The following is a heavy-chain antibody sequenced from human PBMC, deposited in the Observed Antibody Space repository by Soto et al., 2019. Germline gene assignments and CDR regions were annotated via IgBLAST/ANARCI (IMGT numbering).Heavy chain of an antibody. J-gene: IGHJ6*02. CDR1: GFTFSSYA. CDR3: ARVDGKGTAMVENYYYYGMDV. V-gene: IGHV3-30-3*01. D-gene: IGHD5-18*01. CDR2: ISYDGSNK. Sequence: HPGGSLRLSCAASGFTFSSYAMHWVRQAPGKGLEWVAVISYDGSNKYYADSVKGRFTISRDNSKNTLYLQMNSLRAEDTAVYYCARVDGKGTAMVENYYYYGMDVWGQGTKVTVSS.